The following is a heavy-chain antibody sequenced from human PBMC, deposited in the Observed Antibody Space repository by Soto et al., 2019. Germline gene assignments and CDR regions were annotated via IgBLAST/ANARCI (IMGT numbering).Heavy chain of an antibody. V-gene: IGHV1-18*01. D-gene: IGHD3-16*01. CDR2: ISAYNGNT. CDR3: ARGGTPMDA. CDR1: GYTFTNFG. Sequence: QVQLVQSGAEVKKPGASVKVSCKASGYTFTNFGISWVRQAPGQGLEWMGWISAYNGNTNYAQKFQGRVTMTTDTSRSTDYMEVRSLRCDDTAGYYCARGGTPMDAWGQGTLVTVSS. J-gene: IGHJ5*02.